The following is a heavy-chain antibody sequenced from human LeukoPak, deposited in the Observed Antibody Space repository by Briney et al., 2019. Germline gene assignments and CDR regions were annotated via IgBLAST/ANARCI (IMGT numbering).Heavy chain of an antibody. V-gene: IGHV3-48*03. CDR2: ISSSGNNI. CDR1: GFTFSSYE. Sequence: GGSLRLSCAASGFTFSSYEMNWVRQAPGKELEWVSFISSSGNNIYYADSVRGRFTISRDNAKNSLYLQMNSLRAEDTAIYYCARDFGYDSSGYPDYWGQGTLVTVSS. D-gene: IGHD3-22*01. J-gene: IGHJ4*02. CDR3: ARDFGYDSSGYPDY.